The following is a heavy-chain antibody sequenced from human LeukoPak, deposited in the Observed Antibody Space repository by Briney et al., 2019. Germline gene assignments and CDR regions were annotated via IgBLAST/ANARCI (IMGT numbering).Heavy chain of an antibody. D-gene: IGHD2/OR15-2a*01. Sequence: GGSLRLSCAASGFTFSSYAMSWVRQAPGKGLEWVSSISSGSSYIYYADSVKGRFTISRDNAKNSLYLQMNSLRAEDTAVYYCARDLRRILDYWGQGTLVTVSS. J-gene: IGHJ4*02. V-gene: IGHV3-21*01. CDR2: ISSGSSYI. CDR1: GFTFSSYA. CDR3: ARDLRRILDY.